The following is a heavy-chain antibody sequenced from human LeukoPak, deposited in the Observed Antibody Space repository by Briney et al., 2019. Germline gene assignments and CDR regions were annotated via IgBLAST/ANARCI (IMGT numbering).Heavy chain of an antibody. D-gene: IGHD3-9*01. V-gene: IGHV3-48*01. CDR2: ISSARSTI. Sequence: GGSLRLSCAASGFTFRSYSMNWVRQAPGQGLEWISYISSARSTIYYADSVKGRFTISRDNANNSLSLQMNSLRVEDTAMYYCVREDSSGYAWGQGTLVTVSS. CDR3: VREDSSGYA. CDR1: GFTFRSYS. J-gene: IGHJ5*02.